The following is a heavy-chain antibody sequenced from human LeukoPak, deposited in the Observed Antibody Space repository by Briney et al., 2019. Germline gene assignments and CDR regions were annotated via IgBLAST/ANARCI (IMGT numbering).Heavy chain of an antibody. D-gene: IGHD3-10*01. V-gene: IGHV4-34*01. CDR3: AREFESSPRD. CDR1: GGSFSGYY. CDR2: INHSGST. Sequence: PSETLSLTCAVYGGSFSGYYWSWIRQPPGKGLEWIGEINHSGSTNYNPSLKSRVTISVDTSRDHFSLNVISVTAADTAVYYCAREFESSPRDWGQGTLVTVSS. J-gene: IGHJ1*01.